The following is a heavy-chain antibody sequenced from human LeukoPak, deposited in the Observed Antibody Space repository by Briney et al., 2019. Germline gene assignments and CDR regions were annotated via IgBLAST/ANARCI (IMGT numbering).Heavy chain of an antibody. Sequence: SETLSLTCTVSGGSISGYYWSWIRQPAGKGLEWIGRICSSGSTIYNPSLKSRVTMSVDTSKNQFSLKLSSVTAADTAVYYCARDQSLGTYGSGSWWFDPWGQGTLVTVSS. V-gene: IGHV4-4*07. CDR3: ARDQSLGTYGSGSWWFDP. CDR1: GGSISGYY. D-gene: IGHD3-10*01. CDR2: ICSSGST. J-gene: IGHJ5*02.